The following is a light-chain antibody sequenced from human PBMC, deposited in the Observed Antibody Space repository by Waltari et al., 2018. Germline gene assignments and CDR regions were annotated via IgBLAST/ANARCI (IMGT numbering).Light chain of an antibody. V-gene: IGLV2-14*03. J-gene: IGLJ2*01. CDR3: SSYTSRNTHVI. CDR2: DVS. Sequence: QSALIQPASVSGSPGQSITISCTGSSSDIGGYDFVSWYQRRPGKAPQLLISDVSRRPSAVSNRFSGSKSGNRASLTISGLRPEDEGDYYCSSYTSRNTHVIFGGGTKLTVL. CDR1: SSDIGGYDF.